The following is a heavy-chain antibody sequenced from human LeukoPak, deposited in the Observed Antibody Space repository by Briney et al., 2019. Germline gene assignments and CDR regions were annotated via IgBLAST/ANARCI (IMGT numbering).Heavy chain of an antibody. D-gene: IGHD3-22*01. CDR3: VGSSGYFAPGY. J-gene: IGHJ4*02. Sequence: GGSLRLSCAASGFTFDDYAMHWVRQAPGKGLEWVSGISWNSGSIGYADFVKGRFTISRDNAKNSLYLQMNSLRAEDAALYYCVGSSGYFAPGYWGQGTLVTVSS. CDR1: GFTFDDYA. CDR2: ISWNSGSI. V-gene: IGHV3-9*01.